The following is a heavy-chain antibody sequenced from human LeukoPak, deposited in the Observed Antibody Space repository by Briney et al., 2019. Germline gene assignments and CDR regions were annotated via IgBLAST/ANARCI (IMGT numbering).Heavy chain of an antibody. V-gene: IGHV3-7*01. Sequence: GGSLRLSCTASGFIFNTFCMSWVRQAPGKGLEWVANINQDGSEKYYVDSVTGRFTISRDNAQNSLHLQMNSLRAEDTAVYYCARDVGSSWYPSFDYWGQGTLVTVSS. D-gene: IGHD6-13*01. CDR3: ARDVGSSWYPSFDY. CDR1: GFIFNTFC. J-gene: IGHJ4*02. CDR2: INQDGSEK.